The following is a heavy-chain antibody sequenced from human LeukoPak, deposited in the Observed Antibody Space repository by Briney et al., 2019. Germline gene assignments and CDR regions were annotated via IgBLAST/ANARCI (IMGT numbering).Heavy chain of an antibody. Sequence: GESLKISCKGSGYSFTSYWIGWVRQMPGKGLEWMGIIYPGDSDTRYSPSFQGQVTISADKSISTAYLQWSSLKASDTAMYYCARLHYDILTAKHYYYMDVWGKGTTVTVSS. V-gene: IGHV5-51*01. CDR2: IYPGDSDT. CDR3: ARLHYDILTAKHYYYMDV. J-gene: IGHJ6*03. D-gene: IGHD3-9*01. CDR1: GYSFTSYW.